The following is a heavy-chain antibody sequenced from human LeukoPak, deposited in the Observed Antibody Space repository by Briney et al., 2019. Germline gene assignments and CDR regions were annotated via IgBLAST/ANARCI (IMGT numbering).Heavy chain of an antibody. Sequence: SETLSLTCTVSGYSISSGYYWGWIRQPPGKGLEWIGSIYHSGSTYYNPSLKSRVTISVDTSKNQFSLKLSSVTAADTAVYYCAGTPVVTQEGFDYWGQGTLVTVSS. CDR2: IYHSGST. D-gene: IGHD4-23*01. CDR3: AGTPVVTQEGFDY. V-gene: IGHV4-38-2*02. CDR1: GYSISSGYY. J-gene: IGHJ4*02.